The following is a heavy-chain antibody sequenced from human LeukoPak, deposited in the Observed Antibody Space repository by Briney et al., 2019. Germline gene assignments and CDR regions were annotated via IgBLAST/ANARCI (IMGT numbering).Heavy chain of an antibody. CDR3: ARGIGTSYDSSRDAFDI. CDR2: IYGPGSN. CDR1: AVSINSGNYG. Sequence: SRTLSLSCTVSAVSINSGNYGWGCVRPPAGEGLEWSRRIYGPGSNYNYNTFVKSRVTISIDTSKNQFCLKLTSVTAADTGVYYCARGIGTSYDSSRDAFDIWGQGTMVTVSS. V-gene: IGHV4-61*02. J-gene: IGHJ3*02. D-gene: IGHD3-22*01.